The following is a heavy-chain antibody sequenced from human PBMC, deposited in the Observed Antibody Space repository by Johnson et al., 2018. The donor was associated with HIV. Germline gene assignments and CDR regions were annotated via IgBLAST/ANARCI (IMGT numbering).Heavy chain of an antibody. CDR3: ARARYCSSISCYDAFDI. V-gene: IGHV3-30-3*01. J-gene: IGHJ3*02. CDR2: ISYDGSNK. CDR1: GFTFSSYA. Sequence: QVQLVESGGGVVQPGRSLRLSCAASGFTFSSYAMHWVRQAPGKGLEWVAVISYDGSNKYYADSVKDRFTISRDNSKNTLYLQMNSLRAEDTAVYYCARARYCSSISCYDAFDIWGQGTMVTVSS. D-gene: IGHD2-2*01.